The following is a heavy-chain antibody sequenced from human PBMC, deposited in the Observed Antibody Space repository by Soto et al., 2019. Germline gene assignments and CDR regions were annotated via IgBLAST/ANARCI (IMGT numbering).Heavy chain of an antibody. CDR1: GFTFSDYA. J-gene: IGHJ5*02. D-gene: IGHD6-13*01. Sequence: QVQLVESGGGVVQPGTSLRLSCAASGFTFSDYAMHWVRQAPGKGLEWVAVISYDGSNKYYADSVKGRFTISRDNSKNTLYLQMNSLRAEDTAVYYCARGGIAAAGTRSAGNWFDPWGQGTLVTVSS. CDR2: ISYDGSNK. CDR3: ARGGIAAAGTRSAGNWFDP. V-gene: IGHV3-30-3*01.